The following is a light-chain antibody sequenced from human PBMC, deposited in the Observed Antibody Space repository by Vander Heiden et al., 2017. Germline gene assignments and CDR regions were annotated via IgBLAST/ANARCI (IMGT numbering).Light chain of an antibody. CDR1: SSNIGAHY. J-gene: IGLJ3*02. V-gene: IGLV1-47*01. CDR2: KDN. CDR3: AAWDNGLSGWV. Sequence: QSALTQPPSASGTSGQRVTISCSGSSSNIGAHYVYWYQQLPGTAPRLLIYKDNRWSSGVPDRFSGSKSGTSASLAISGLRSEDEADYYCAAWDNGLSGWVFGGGTKLTVL.